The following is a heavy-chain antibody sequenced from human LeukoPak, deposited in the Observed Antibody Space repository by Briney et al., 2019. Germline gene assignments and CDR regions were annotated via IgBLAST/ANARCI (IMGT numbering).Heavy chain of an antibody. Sequence: GGSLRLSCAASGFTFSIYAMSWVRQAPGKGLQWVSSITSSGESTLYVDSVKGRFTITRDNSENTLYLQMHSLRAEDTAVFYCARDRPNYYGSDGHYYRRDGDYWGRGTLVSVSS. V-gene: IGHV3-23*01. CDR2: ITSSGEST. CDR3: ARDRPNYYGSDGHYYRRDGDY. CDR1: GFTFSIYA. J-gene: IGHJ4*02. D-gene: IGHD3-22*01.